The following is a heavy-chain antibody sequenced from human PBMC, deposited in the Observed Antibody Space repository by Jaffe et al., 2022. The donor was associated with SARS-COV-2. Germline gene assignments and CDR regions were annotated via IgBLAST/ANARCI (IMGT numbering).Heavy chain of an antibody. CDR2: IFNTGRT. Sequence: QVQLQESGPGLVKPSETLSLTCTDSGGSFSSGNYHWNWIRQCPGKGLEWVACIFNTGRTVYNPSLKSRATISLDTSKNQFSLKLSSVTAADTAVYYCARDNAVSGTGSFDYWGQGALVTVSS. CDR1: GGSFSSGNYH. CDR3: ARDNAVSGTGSFDY. V-gene: IGHV4-31*03. J-gene: IGHJ4*02. D-gene: IGHD3-10*01.